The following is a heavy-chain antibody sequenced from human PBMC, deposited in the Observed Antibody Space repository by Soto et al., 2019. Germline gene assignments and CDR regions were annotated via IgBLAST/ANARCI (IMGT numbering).Heavy chain of an antibody. CDR3: ARPLSAYGGYECGFDI. CDR2: IDPCDSYT. Sequence: GESLKISCKGSGYSFSTYWINWVRQRPGKGLEWMGRIDPCDSYTNYSPSFQGHGYISVDKFISTAYLQWSSLDVSDTGIYNCARPLSAYGGYECGFDIWRKETKLSVSS. V-gene: IGHV5-10-1*01. D-gene: IGHD3-22*01. J-gene: IGHJ6*04. CDR1: GYSFSTYW.